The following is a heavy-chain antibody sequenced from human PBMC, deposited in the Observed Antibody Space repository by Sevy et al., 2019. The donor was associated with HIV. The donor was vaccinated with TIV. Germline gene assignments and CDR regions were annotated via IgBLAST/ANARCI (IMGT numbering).Heavy chain of an antibody. V-gene: IGHV2-5*02. Sequence: SGPTLVNPTQTLTLNCTFSGFSFSTSGVGVGWVRQPPGKPLEWLAMIIWDGDLRYSPSLESRLTITKDTSKDQVVLTMANMDPVDTGTYFCAHRRSKGIRITEFDYWGQGTQVTVSS. J-gene: IGHJ4*02. D-gene: IGHD2-15*01. CDR3: AHRRSKGIRITEFDY. CDR2: IIWDGDL. CDR1: GFSFSTSGVG.